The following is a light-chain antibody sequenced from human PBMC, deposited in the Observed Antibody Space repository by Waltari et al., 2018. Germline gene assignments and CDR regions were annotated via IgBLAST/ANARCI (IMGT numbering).Light chain of an antibody. CDR1: QSLVHSDRNTY. CDR3: FQGTHWPTA. Sequence: VQPTQPPPSLPVTLAHSATIPCRSTQSLVHSDRNTYFNWFEQRPGQSPRRLIYKFSSRDSGVPDKFSGSGSGNDFTLTISRVEAEDVGVYYCFQGTHWPTAFGLGTKVDI. J-gene: IGKJ3*01. V-gene: IGKV2-30*02. CDR2: KFS.